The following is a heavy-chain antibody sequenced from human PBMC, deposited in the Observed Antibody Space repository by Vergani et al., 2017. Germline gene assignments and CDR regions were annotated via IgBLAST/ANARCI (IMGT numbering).Heavy chain of an antibody. D-gene: IGHD5-18*01. CDR3: ARVDTAMVPHYWYFDL. CDR2: TYYSGST. V-gene: IGHV4-59*11. J-gene: IGHJ2*01. Sequence: QVQLQESGPGLVKPSQTLSLTCTVPGGAISSHYWSWIRQAPGKGLEWIGYTYYSGSTNDNPSLKSRVTISVDTSKNPFSLKLSSVTAADTAVYYCARVDTAMVPHYWYFDLWGRGTLVTVSS. CDR1: GGAISSHY.